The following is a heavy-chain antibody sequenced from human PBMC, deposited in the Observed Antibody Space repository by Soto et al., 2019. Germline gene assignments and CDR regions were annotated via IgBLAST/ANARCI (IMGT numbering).Heavy chain of an antibody. CDR3: ATEVGTSFDY. CDR1: GFTFSSYA. CDR2: ISYDGSNK. Sequence: GGSLRLSCAASGFTFSSYAMHWVRQAPGKGLEWVAVISYDGSNKYYADSVKGRFTISRDNSKNTLYLQMNSLRAEDTAVYYCATEVGTSFDYWGRGTLVTVSS. J-gene: IGHJ4*02. V-gene: IGHV3-30-3*01. D-gene: IGHD1-1*01.